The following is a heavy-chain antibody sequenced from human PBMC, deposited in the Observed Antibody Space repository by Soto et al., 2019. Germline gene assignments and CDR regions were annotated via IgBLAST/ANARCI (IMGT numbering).Heavy chain of an antibody. CDR2: IWYDGRNK. D-gene: IGHD3-16*01. CDR1: GFSFSSYG. V-gene: IGHV3-33*01. J-gene: IGHJ6*02. Sequence: GGSLRLSCAASGFSFSSYGMHWVRQGPDKGLEWVANIWYDGRNKYYADSVKGRFTVSRENSKNTVYLQMNSLRVEDTAVYYCARGGKNSYGMDVWGQGTTVTVSS. CDR3: ARGGKNSYGMDV.